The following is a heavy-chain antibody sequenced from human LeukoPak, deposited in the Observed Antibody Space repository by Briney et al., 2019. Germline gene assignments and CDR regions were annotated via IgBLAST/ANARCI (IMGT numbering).Heavy chain of an antibody. CDR1: GGSISSSNYY. CDR2: IYYTGST. V-gene: IGHV4-39*07. CDR3: ARGALSRRIVGATKAGYYYYMDV. Sequence: SETLSLTCTVSGGSISSSNYYWGWIRQPPGKELEWIGSIYYTGSTYYNPSLKSRVTMSVDTSKNQFSLKLSSVTAADTAVYYCARGALSRRIVGATKAGYYYYMDVWGKGTTVTVSS. J-gene: IGHJ6*03. D-gene: IGHD1-26*01.